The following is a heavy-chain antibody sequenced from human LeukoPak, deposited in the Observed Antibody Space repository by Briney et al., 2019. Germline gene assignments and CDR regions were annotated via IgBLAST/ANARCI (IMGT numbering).Heavy chain of an antibody. CDR1: GGSISSGSYY. CDR3: ARETTYGSGSYWVLPRSRTIDY. V-gene: IGHV4-61*02. CDR2: IYTSGST. Sequence: SETLSLTCTVSGGSISSGSYYGSWIRQPAGKGLEWIGRIYTSGSTNYNPSLKSRVTISVDTSKNQLSLKLSSVTAADTAVYYCARETTYGSGSYWVLPRSRTIDYWGQGTLVTVSS. J-gene: IGHJ4*02. D-gene: IGHD3-10*01.